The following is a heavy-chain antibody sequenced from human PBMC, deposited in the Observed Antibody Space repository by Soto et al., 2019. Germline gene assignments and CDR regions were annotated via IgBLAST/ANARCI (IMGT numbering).Heavy chain of an antibody. Sequence: GASVNVSCKASGGTFNNYAISWVRQAPGQGLEWMGGIIPIFATANYAQKFQGRLTITADEYTSSAYMELSSLTSDDTAVYYCARDAFYYDGPSGIYYFDYWGQGTPVTVSS. V-gene: IGHV1-69*13. J-gene: IGHJ4*02. CDR2: IIPIFATA. CDR3: ARDAFYYDGPSGIYYFDY. D-gene: IGHD3-22*01. CDR1: GGTFNNYA.